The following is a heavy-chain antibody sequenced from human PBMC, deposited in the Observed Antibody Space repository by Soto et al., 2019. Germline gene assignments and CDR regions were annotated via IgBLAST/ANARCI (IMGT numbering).Heavy chain of an antibody. CDR3: AHSGIAAADRYFQH. CDR2: IYWDDDK. D-gene: IGHD6-13*01. Sequence: QITLKESGPTLVKPTQTVTLTCTFSGFSLSTSGVGVGWIRQPPGKALEWLALIYWDDDKRYSPSLKSRLTITKDTSKHHVVLTMPDMDTVNTATYYCAHSGIAAADRYFQHWGQGTLVTVSS. V-gene: IGHV2-5*02. J-gene: IGHJ1*01. CDR1: GFSLSTSGVG.